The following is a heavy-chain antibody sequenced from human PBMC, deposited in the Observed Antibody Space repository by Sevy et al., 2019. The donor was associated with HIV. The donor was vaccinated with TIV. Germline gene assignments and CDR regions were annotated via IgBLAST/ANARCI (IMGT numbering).Heavy chain of an antibody. V-gene: IGHV3-48*03. CDR3: ATNKVMAL. Sequence: GGSLRLSCAASGFTFSTYEMNWVRQAPGKGLEWLSYINSVGGTINYADSVKGRFTISSDNAKNSLSLQMNSLRAEDTAVYYCATNKVMALWGQGTLVTVSS. CDR1: GFTFSTYE. J-gene: IGHJ4*02. D-gene: IGHD3-16*01. CDR2: INSVGGTI.